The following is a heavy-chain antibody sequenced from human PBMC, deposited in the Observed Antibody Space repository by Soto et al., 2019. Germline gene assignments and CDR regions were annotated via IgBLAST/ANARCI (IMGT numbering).Heavy chain of an antibody. CDR3: ARDGDDFWSGYPRDYFVY. CDR1: GFTFSSYW. CDR2: INSDGSST. V-gene: IGHV3-74*01. J-gene: IGHJ4*02. D-gene: IGHD3-3*01. Sequence: GGSLRLSCAASGFTFSSYWMHWVRQAPGKGLVWVSRINSDGSSTSYADSVKGRFTISRDNAKNTLYLQMNSLRAEDTAVYYCARDGDDFWSGYPRDYFVYWGQGTLVTVSS.